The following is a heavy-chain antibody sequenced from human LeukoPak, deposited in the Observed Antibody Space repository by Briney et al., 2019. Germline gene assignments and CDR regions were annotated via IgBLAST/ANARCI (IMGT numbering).Heavy chain of an antibody. Sequence: PGGSLRLSCAASGFTFSDYYMSWIRQAPGKGLEGVSYISSSGSTIYYADSVKGRFTISRDNAKNSLYLQMNSLRAEDTAVYYCARDLGDYYDSSGYYPLDYWGQGTLVTVSS. CDR1: GFTFSDYY. D-gene: IGHD3-22*01. J-gene: IGHJ4*02. CDR3: ARDLGDYYDSSGYYPLDY. CDR2: ISSSGSTI. V-gene: IGHV3-11*04.